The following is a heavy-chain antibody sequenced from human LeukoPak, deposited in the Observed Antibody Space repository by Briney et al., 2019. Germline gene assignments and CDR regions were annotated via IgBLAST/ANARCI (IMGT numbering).Heavy chain of an antibody. D-gene: IGHD3-10*01. Sequence: SVKVSCKASGGTFSSYAISWVRQAPGQGLEWMGGIIPIFGTANYAQKFQGRVTITADESTSTAYMELSSLRSEDTAVYYCARVFNYYGSGSYYQFWGQGTLVTVSS. CDR2: IIPIFGTA. V-gene: IGHV1-69*13. CDR3: ARVFNYYGSGSYYQF. CDR1: GGTFSSYA. J-gene: IGHJ4*02.